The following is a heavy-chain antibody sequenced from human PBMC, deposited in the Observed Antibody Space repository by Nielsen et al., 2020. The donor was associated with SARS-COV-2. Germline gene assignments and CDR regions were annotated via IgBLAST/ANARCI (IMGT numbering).Heavy chain of an antibody. CDR1: GFTFSKFP. D-gene: IGHD2-21*02. Sequence: GESLKISCAASGFTFSKFPMHWVRQAPGKGLEWVAVIWYDGSNKYYADSVKGRFTISRDNSKNTLYLQMNSLRAEDTAVYYCARDFGFSRGGDDFDYWGQGTLVTVSS. CDR2: IWYDGSNK. J-gene: IGHJ4*02. CDR3: ARDFGFSRGGDDFDY. V-gene: IGHV3-33*08.